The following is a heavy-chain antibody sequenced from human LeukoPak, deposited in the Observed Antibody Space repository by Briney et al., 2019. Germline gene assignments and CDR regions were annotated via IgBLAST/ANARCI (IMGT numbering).Heavy chain of an antibody. V-gene: IGHV1-2*02. J-gene: IGHJ5*02. Sequence: ASVKVSCKASGYTFTGYYMHWVRQAPGQGLEWMGWINPNSGGTNYAQKFQGRVTMTRDTSISTAYMELSRLRSDDTAVYYCARDLTILTGYLSSHHPWGQGTLVTVSS. CDR3: ARDLTILTGYLSSHHP. D-gene: IGHD3-9*01. CDR2: INPNSGGT. CDR1: GYTFTGYY.